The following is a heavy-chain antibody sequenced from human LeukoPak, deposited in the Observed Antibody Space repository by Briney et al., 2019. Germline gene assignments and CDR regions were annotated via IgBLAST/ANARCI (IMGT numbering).Heavy chain of an antibody. CDR1: GGSISSYY. Sequence: SETLSLTCTVSGGSISSYYWSWIRQPPGKGLEWIGYIYYSGSTNYNPSLKSRVTISVDTSKNQFSLKLSSVTAADTAVYYCASGSGWLYYFDYWGQGTLVTVSS. CDR2: IYYSGST. D-gene: IGHD6-19*01. CDR3: ASGSGWLYYFDY. V-gene: IGHV4-59*01. J-gene: IGHJ4*02.